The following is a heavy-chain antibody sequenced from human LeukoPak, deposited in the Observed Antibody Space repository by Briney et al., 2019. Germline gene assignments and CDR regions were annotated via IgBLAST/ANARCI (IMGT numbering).Heavy chain of an antibody. Sequence: GGSLRLSCAASGFTFSSYWMSWVRQAPGKGLEWVANIKQDGSEKYYVDSVKGRFTISRDNAKNSLYLQMNSLRAEDTAVYYCARDQVKLYSSSSGHDYWGQGTLVTVSS. J-gene: IGHJ4*02. D-gene: IGHD6-6*01. CDR1: GFTFSSYW. CDR3: ARDQVKLYSSSSGHDY. V-gene: IGHV3-7*01. CDR2: IKQDGSEK.